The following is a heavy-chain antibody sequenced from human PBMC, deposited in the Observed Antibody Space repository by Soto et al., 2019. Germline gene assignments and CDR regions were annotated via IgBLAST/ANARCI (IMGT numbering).Heavy chain of an antibody. CDR3: TKSRRSVLMVYGFGGMDV. V-gene: IGHV3-23*01. CDR2: ISGSGDGT. Sequence: PGGSLRLSCEASGFSVGDYAMGWVGQAPGKGLEWVSSISGSGDGTYYGDSVKGRFTLSRDTSQKTLYLQMNNLRGEDTAVYFCTKSRRSVLMVYGFGGMDVWGRGTTVTVSS. CDR1: GFSVGDYA. D-gene: IGHD2-8*01. J-gene: IGHJ6*02.